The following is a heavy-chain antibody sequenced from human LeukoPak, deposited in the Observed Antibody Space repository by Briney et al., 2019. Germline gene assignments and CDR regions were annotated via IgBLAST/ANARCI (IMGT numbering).Heavy chain of an antibody. D-gene: IGHD1-26*01. CDR3: ARFSSGSFDY. CDR2: IYTGGST. CDR1: GFTLSSNY. J-gene: IGHJ4*02. V-gene: IGHV3-53*01. Sequence: GGSLRLSRAASGFTLSSNYMSWVRQPPGKGLEWVSVIYTGGSTYYADSVKGRFTISRDNSKNTLYLQMSSLRAEDTAVYYCARFSSGSFDYWGQGTLVTVSS.